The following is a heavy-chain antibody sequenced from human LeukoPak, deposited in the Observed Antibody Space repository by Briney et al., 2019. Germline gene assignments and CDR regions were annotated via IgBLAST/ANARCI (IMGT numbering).Heavy chain of an antibody. CDR2: FYYGGST. CDR3: AGEFDGRFDY. J-gene: IGHJ4*02. Sequence: PSETLSLTCTVSGGTISSYYWSWIRQPPGKRLEWIGYFYYGGSTNYNPSLNSRVTISVDTSKNQFSLKLSSVTAADTAVYYCAGEFDGRFDYWGQGTLVTVSS. V-gene: IGHV4-59*01. CDR1: GGTISSYY.